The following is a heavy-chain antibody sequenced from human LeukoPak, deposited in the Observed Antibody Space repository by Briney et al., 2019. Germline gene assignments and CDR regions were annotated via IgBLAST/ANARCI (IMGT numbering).Heavy chain of an antibody. CDR1: GYTFTSYG. V-gene: IGHV1-18*01. J-gene: IGHJ6*02. CDR3: ARDLSPWSSSWYYPYYYGMDV. CDR2: ISAYNGNT. Sequence: GASVKVSCKASGYTFTSYGISWVRQAPGQGLEWMGWISAYNGNTNYAQKLQGRVTMTTDTSTSTAYMELRSLRSDDTAVYYCARDLSPWSSSWYYPYYYGMDVWGQGTTVTVSS. D-gene: IGHD6-13*01.